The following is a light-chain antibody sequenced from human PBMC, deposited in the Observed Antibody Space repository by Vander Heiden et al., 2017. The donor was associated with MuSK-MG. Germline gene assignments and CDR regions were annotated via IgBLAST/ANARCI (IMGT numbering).Light chain of an antibody. J-gene: IGLJ3*02. CDR3: YPAADNNLGWG. CDR2: KDS. CDR1: VLAKKY. Sequence: SYELTQPSSASVSPGQTARITCSGDVLAKKYARWFQQKPGQAPVLVIYKDSERPSGIPERFSGSSSGTTITLTISGAQVEDEADYYCYPAADNNLGWGFGGGTKLTVL. V-gene: IGLV3-27*01.